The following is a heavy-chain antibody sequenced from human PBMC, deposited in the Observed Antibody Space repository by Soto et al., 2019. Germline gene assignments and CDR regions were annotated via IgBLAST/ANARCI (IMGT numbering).Heavy chain of an antibody. V-gene: IGHV3-21*01. CDR2: ISSSSSYI. CDR1: GFTFMSYS. D-gene: IGHD6-19*01. Sequence: GGSLRLSCAVSGFTFMSYSMNWVRQAPGKGLEWVSSISSSSSYIYYADSVKGRFTIFRDNAKTSLYLQMNSLRAEDTAVYYCARDLSGHGSGWSPRRDYYMDVWGKGTTVTVSS. J-gene: IGHJ6*03. CDR3: ARDLSGHGSGWSPRRDYYMDV.